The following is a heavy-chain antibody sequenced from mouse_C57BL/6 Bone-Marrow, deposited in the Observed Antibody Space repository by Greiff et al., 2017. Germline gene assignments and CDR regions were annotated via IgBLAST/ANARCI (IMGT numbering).Heavy chain of an antibody. V-gene: IGHV1-50*01. J-gene: IGHJ3*01. CDR2: IDPSDSYT. CDR3: AREGYYYGRSGGFAD. D-gene: IGHD1-1*01. CDR1: GYTFTSYW. Sequence: QVQLQQPGAELVKPGASVKLSCKASGYTFTSYWMQWVKQRPGPGLEWIGEIDPSDSYTNSNQKFKGKATLAVDTSSSSANMELSGLTAEDSEVYDGAREGYYYGRSGGFADGGKGTLVTVSA.